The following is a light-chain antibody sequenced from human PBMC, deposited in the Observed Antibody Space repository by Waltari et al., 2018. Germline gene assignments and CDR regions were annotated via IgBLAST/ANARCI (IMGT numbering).Light chain of an antibody. V-gene: IGLV1-51*01. Sequence: QSVLTQRPSVSAAAGQKVTISCSGSSSNIGKNSVSWYQQLPRTAPKLPIYDTKQRPSGMPDRVSGSKSGTSATLGITGLQTGDEADYYCGAGDSSLSIVLFGGGTKLTVL. CDR2: DTK. CDR1: SSNIGKNS. CDR3: GAGDSSLSIVL. J-gene: IGLJ2*01.